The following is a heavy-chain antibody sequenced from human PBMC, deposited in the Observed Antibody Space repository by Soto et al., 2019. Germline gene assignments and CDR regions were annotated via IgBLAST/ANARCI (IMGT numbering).Heavy chain of an antibody. D-gene: IGHD3-22*01. CDR2: ISGTGGST. CDR3: AKEMTSGYYLFDY. J-gene: IGHJ4*02. CDR1: GFTFSSYA. Sequence: GGSLRLSCVASGFTFSSYAMSWVRQAPGKGLEWVSTISGTGGSTYYPDSVKGRFTISRDNSKNTVYLQMNSLRAEDAAVYYCAKEMTSGYYLFDYWGQGTLVTVSS. V-gene: IGHV3-23*01.